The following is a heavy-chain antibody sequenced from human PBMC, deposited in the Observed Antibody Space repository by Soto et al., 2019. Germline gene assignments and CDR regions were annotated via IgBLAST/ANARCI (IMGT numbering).Heavy chain of an antibody. D-gene: IGHD5-12*01. CDR3: AKKGDGYNRFDY. CDR2: IHSGGNT. CDR1: GFTVSNSF. V-gene: IGHV3-66*01. Sequence: ESGGGLVQPGGSVRVSCAASGFTVSNSFMKWVRQAPGKGLEWVAIIHSGGNTYYADSVKGRLTISRDNSKNTVYLQMNSLRVEDTAIYYCAKKGDGYNRFDYWGQGTLVTVSS. J-gene: IGHJ4*02.